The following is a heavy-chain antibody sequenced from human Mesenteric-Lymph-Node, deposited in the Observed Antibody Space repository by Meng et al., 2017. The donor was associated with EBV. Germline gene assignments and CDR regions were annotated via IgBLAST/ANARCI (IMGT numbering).Heavy chain of an antibody. CDR1: GFTFSDYY. CDR3: ARARWLIRDFDL. Sequence: GVLGVGVGETGVSPRLTCVASGFTFSDYYMSWIRQATGKGLEWISYISNSGSTIYYSDSVEGRFTISRDAARTSLFLEMNSLRVEDTAVYYCARARWLIRDFDLWGQGTLVTVSS. CDR2: ISNSGSTI. D-gene: IGHD5-12*01. J-gene: IGHJ4*02. V-gene: IGHV3-11*01.